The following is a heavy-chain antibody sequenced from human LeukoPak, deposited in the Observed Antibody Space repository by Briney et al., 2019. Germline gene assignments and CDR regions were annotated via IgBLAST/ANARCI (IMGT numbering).Heavy chain of an antibody. CDR2: INHSGST. D-gene: IGHD6-13*01. J-gene: IGHJ5*02. CDR3: ARGGSSWYYNWFDP. Sequence: GSLRLSCAASGFTFSSYAMSWIRQPPGKGLEWIGEINHSGSTNYNPSLKSRVTISVDTSKNQFSLKLSSVTAADTAVYYCARGGSSWYYNWFDPWGQGTPVTVSS. V-gene: IGHV4-34*01. CDR1: GFTFSSYA.